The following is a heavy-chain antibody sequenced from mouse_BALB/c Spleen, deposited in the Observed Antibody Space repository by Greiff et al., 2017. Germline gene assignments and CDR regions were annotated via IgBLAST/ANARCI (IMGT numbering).Heavy chain of an antibody. CDR1: GFTFSSFG. CDR2: ISSGSSTI. CDR3: ARYYDGDYGCFDY. D-gene: IGHD2-3*01. J-gene: IGHJ2*01. V-gene: IGHV5-17*02. Sequence: EVKLVESGGGLVQPGGSRKLSCAASGFTFSSFGMHWVRQAPEKGLEWVAYISSGSSTIYYADTVKGRFTISRDNPKNTLFLQMTSLRSEDTAMYYCARYYDGDYGCFDYWGQGTTLTVSS.